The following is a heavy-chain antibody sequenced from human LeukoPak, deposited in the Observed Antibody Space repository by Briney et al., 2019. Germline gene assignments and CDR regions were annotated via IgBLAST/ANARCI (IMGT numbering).Heavy chain of an antibody. CDR3: ARVSHKWEPFDY. CDR2: ISYDGSNK. V-gene: IGHV3-30-3*01. J-gene: IGHJ4*02. D-gene: IGHD1-26*01. Sequence: QSGGSLRLSCAASGFTFSSYSMNWVRQAPGKGLEWVAVISYDGSNKYYADSVKGRFTISRDNSKNTLYLQMNSLRAEDTAVYYCARVSHKWEPFDYWGQGTLVTVSS. CDR1: GFTFSSYS.